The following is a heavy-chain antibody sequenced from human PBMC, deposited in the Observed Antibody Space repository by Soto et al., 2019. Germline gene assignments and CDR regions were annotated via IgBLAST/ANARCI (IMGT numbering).Heavy chain of an antibody. CDR2: MNPNSGNT. CDR1: GYTFTSYD. CDR3: ARGLWRVLVVPAAIIVGRFDP. D-gene: IGHD2-2*01. Sequence: QVQLVQSGAEVKKPGASVKDSCKASGYTFTSYDINWVRQATGQGLEWMGWMNPNSGNTGYAQKFQGRVTMTMNTSISTAYSGLSNLRSDDTAGYYCARGLWRVLVVPAAIIVGRFDPWGQGTLVTVSS. J-gene: IGHJ5*02. V-gene: IGHV1-8*01.